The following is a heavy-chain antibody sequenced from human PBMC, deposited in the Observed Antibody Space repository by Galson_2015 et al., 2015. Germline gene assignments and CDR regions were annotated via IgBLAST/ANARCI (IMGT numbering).Heavy chain of an antibody. D-gene: IGHD2-2*03. CDR2: ISYDGSNK. CDR1: GFTFSSYG. CDR3: AKVLDIVVVPAAMVFDY. V-gene: IGHV3-30*18. Sequence: SLRLSCAASGFTFSSYGMHWVRQAPGKGLEWVAVISYDGSNKYYADSVKGRFTISRDNSKNTLYLQMNSLRAEDTAVYYCAKVLDIVVVPAAMVFDYWGQGTLVTVSS. J-gene: IGHJ4*02.